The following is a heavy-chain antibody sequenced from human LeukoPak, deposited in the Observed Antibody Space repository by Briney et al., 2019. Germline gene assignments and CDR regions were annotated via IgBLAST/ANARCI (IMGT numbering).Heavy chain of an antibody. Sequence: PGGSLRLSCAASGFTFSSYSMNWVRQAPGKGLEWVSSISSSSSYIYYADSVKGRFTISRDNAKNSLYLQMNGLRAEDTAVYYCARDLRVVVVITGAFDIWGQGTMVTVSS. CDR3: ARDLRVVVVITGAFDI. CDR2: ISSSSSYI. CDR1: GFTFSSYS. V-gene: IGHV3-21*01. D-gene: IGHD3-22*01. J-gene: IGHJ3*02.